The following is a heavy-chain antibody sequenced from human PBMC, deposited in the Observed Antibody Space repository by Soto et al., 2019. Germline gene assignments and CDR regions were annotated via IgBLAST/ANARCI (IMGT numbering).Heavy chain of an antibody. CDR1: GFSYSSYA. J-gene: IGHJ6*03. Sequence: GGSLRLSCEASGFSYSSYAMSWVRQAPGKGLEWVSSITTNGDRANYADSVRGRFTISRDNSKNTLYLQMNSLRAEDTAVYFCAQDYYKAAWGKGTTVTVSS. V-gene: IGHV3-23*01. CDR2: ITTNGDRA. CDR3: AQDYYKAA.